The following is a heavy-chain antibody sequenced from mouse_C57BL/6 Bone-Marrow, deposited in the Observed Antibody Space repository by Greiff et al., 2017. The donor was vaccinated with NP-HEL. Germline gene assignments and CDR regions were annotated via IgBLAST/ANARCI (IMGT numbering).Heavy chain of an antibody. V-gene: IGHV1-39*01. CDR2: INPNYGTT. J-gene: IGHJ4*01. D-gene: IGHD1-1*01. CDR3: ARGLTVVARADYYAMDY. CDR1: GYSFTDYN. Sequence: EVHLVESGPELVKPGASVKISCKASGYSFTDYNMNWVKQSNGKSLEWIGVINPNYGTTSYNQKFKGKATLTVDQSSSTAYMQLNSLTSEDSAVYYCARGLTVVARADYYAMDYWGQGTSVTVSS.